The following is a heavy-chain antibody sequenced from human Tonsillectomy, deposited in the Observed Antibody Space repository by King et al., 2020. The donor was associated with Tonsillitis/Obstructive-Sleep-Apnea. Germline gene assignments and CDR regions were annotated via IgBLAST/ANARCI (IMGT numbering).Heavy chain of an antibody. CDR1: VGSISNGSYS. Sequence: LQLQESGPGLVKPSETLSLTCTVSVGSISNGSYSLGWIRQPPGKGLEWIATFYYSATTYYNPSLTSRVTISVDTSKNQFSLKLSSVTAADTAVYYCARGISVAGLNWFDPWGQGTLVIVSS. J-gene: IGHJ5*02. CDR2: FYYSATT. V-gene: IGHV4-39*01. D-gene: IGHD6-19*01. CDR3: ARGISVAGLNWFDP.